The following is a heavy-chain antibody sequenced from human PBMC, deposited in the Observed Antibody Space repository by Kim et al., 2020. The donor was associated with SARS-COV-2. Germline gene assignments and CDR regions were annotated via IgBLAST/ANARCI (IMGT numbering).Heavy chain of an antibody. Sequence: GGSLRLSCAASGFTFSSYAMSWVRQAPGKGLEWVSAISGSGGSTYYADSVKGRFTISRDNSKNTLYLQMNSLRAEDTAVYYCAKDQFNLFGELFYYYYYGMDVWGQGTPVTVSS. V-gene: IGHV3-23*01. CDR3: AKDQFNLFGELFYYYYYGMDV. CDR1: GFTFSSYA. D-gene: IGHD3-10*02. J-gene: IGHJ6*02. CDR2: ISGSGGST.